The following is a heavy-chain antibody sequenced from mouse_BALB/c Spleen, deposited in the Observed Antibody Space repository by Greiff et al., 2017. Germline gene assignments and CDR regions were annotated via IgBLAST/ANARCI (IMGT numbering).Heavy chain of an antibody. D-gene: IGHD1-1*01. Sequence: QVQLKESGPDLVAPSQSLSITCTVSGFSLTSYGVHWVRQPPGKGLEWLVVIWSDGSTTYNSALKSRLSISKDNSKSQVFLKMNSLQTDDTAMYCCARHDGSSLWYFDVWGAGTTVTVSS. CDR3: ARHDGSSLWYFDV. J-gene: IGHJ1*01. V-gene: IGHV2-6-2*01. CDR2: IWSDGST. CDR1: GFSLTSYG.